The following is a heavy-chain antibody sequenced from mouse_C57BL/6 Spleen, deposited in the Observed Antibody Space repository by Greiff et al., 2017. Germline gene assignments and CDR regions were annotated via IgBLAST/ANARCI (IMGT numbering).Heavy chain of an antibody. Sequence: VQVVESGAELVKPGASVKISCKASGYAFSSYWMNWVKQRPGKGLEWIGQIYPGDGDTNYNGKFKGKATLTADKSSSTAYMQLSSLTSEDSAVYFCARDGSSYAAWFAYWGQGTLVTVSA. J-gene: IGHJ3*01. CDR2: IYPGDGDT. D-gene: IGHD1-1*01. V-gene: IGHV1-80*01. CDR3: ARDGSSYAAWFAY. CDR1: GYAFSSYW.